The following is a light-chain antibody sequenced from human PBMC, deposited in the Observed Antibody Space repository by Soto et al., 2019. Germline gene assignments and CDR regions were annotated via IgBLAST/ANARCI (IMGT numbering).Light chain of an antibody. CDR2: GAS. V-gene: IGKV1-9*01. CDR1: QGIINY. CDR3: QQLFKYPPT. Sequence: IQLTQSTSSLSASVGDRVTITCRASQGIINYLAWYQQKPGKAPKLMIYGASTLQSGVPSRFGGSGSGTDFTLTGSSLQPEDLATYYCQQLFKYPPTFGPGTKVHIK. J-gene: IGKJ3*01.